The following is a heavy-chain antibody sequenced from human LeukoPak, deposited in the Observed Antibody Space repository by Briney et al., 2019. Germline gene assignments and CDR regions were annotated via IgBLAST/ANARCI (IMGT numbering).Heavy chain of an antibody. CDR1: GFTFSNYA. V-gene: IGHV3-23*01. CDR2: TIGSGGSS. Sequence: PGGSLRLSCAASGFTFSNYAMSWVRQAPGKGLEWVSTTIGSGGSSYYADFLKGRFTISRDNSKNTLYLQMNSLRAEDTAIYYCAKGPGYYYGSGSNYFDYWGQGTLVTVSS. CDR3: AKGPGYYYGSGSNYFDY. D-gene: IGHD3-10*01. J-gene: IGHJ4*02.